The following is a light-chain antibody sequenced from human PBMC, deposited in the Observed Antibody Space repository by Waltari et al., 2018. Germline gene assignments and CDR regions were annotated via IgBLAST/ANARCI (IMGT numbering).Light chain of an antibody. V-gene: IGKV1-33*01. CDR2: DAS. J-gene: IGKJ3*01. Sequence: DIQMTPSPSSLSASVGDIVTLTCQASKEIYHTLNWYRHQPGKSPELLIYDASNLESGVPSRFSGSGSGADFTFTINSLQPGDFATYYCQQYDVLLPGFTFGPGTTVDLK. CDR1: KEIYHT. CDR3: QQYDVLLPGFT.